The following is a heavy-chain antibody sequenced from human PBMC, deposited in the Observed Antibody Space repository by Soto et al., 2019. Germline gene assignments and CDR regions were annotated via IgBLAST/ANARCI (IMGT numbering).Heavy chain of an antibody. V-gene: IGHV4-39*07. CDR1: GGSISSSSYY. CDR2: IYYSGST. CDR3: ARDQGCDFWGGYYGMDV. J-gene: IGHJ6*02. D-gene: IGHD3-3*01. Sequence: KPSETLSLTCTVSGGSISSSSYYWGWIRQPPGKGLEWIGSIYYSGSTYYNPSLKSRVTISVDTSKNQFSLKLSSVTAADTAVYYCARDQGCDFWGGYYGMDVWGQGTTVTVSS.